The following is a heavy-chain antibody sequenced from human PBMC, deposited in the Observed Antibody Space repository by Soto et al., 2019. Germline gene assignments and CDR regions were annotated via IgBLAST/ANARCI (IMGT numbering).Heavy chain of an antibody. Sequence: SETLALTCTVSGVSIHNSHSFWAWIRQPPGKGLQFIASVYHNGGAHYNSSLKSRVTISVDTANNQVSLRMRSLTAADTAFYYCGRVVEGATRHTDPDSWGQGILVT. V-gene: IGHV4-39*01. CDR3: GRVVEGATRHTDPDS. J-gene: IGHJ5*01. CDR1: GVSIHNSHSF. D-gene: IGHD2-21*01. CDR2: VYHNGGA.